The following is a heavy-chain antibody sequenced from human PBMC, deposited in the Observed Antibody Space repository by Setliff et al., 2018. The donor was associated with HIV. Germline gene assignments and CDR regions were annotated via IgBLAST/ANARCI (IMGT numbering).Heavy chain of an antibody. J-gene: IGHJ4*02. CDR3: ASPASESSTVNGADY. Sequence: PSETLSLTCAVYGGSFSGYYWSWVRQPPGKGLEWIGHIYITEDTDYNPSLKSRVTISVDTSKNQFSLKLSSVTAADTAEYYCASPASESSTVNGADYWGQGTLVTVSS. D-gene: IGHD6-13*01. CDR2: IYITEDT. CDR1: GGSFSGYY. V-gene: IGHV4-34*01.